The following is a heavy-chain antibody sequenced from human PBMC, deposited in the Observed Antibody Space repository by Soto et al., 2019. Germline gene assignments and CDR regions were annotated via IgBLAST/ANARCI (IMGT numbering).Heavy chain of an antibody. CDR3: AKGSVVAGDAFDI. D-gene: IGHD2-15*01. Sequence: EVQLLESGGGLVQPGGSLRLSCAASGFTFSSYAMSWVRQAPGKGLEWVSAISGSGGSTYYADSVKGRFTISRDNSKNALYLQMNSLRAEDTAVYYCAKGSVVAGDAFDIWGQGTMVTVSS. CDR1: GFTFSSYA. CDR2: ISGSGGST. V-gene: IGHV3-23*01. J-gene: IGHJ3*02.